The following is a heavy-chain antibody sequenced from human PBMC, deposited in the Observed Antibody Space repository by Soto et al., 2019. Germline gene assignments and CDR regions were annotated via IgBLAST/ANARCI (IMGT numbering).Heavy chain of an antibody. Sequence: SQTLSLTCAISGDSVSSNTAAWHWIRQSPSRGLEWLGRTYYKSKWYYNYAVSVKSRINVNPDTSKNQFSLQLNSVTPEDTAVYYCARVNYSSSWYGRYAFDIWGQGTMVTVSS. CDR2: TYYKSKWYY. V-gene: IGHV6-1*01. CDR1: GDSVSSNTAA. J-gene: IGHJ3*02. D-gene: IGHD6-13*01. CDR3: ARVNYSSSWYGRYAFDI.